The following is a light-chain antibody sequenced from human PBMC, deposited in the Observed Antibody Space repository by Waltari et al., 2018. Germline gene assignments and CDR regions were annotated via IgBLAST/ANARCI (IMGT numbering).Light chain of an antibody. CDR3: QQYNDWPT. CDR1: PTVSSN. CDR2: GEY. J-gene: IGKJ5*01. Sequence: ETVMTQSPATLSVSPGERATLSCMASPTVSSNLALYQQKPDQPPRLLIYGEYTRASGIPARFSGSGSVTELPLTISSLQSEDFAVYYWQQYNDWPTFGEGTRLEI. V-gene: IGKV3-15*01.